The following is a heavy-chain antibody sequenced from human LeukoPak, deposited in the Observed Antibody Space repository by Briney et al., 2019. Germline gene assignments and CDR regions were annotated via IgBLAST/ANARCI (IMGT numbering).Heavy chain of an antibody. V-gene: IGHV1-8*01. Sequence: ASVKVSCKASGYTFTSYDINWVRQATGQGLEWMGWMNPNSGNTGYAQKFQGRVTMTRNTSISTAYVELSSLRSEDTAVYYCARGWADIAAAECFDYWGQGTLVTVSS. CDR2: MNPNSGNT. D-gene: IGHD6-13*01. J-gene: IGHJ4*02. CDR1: GYTFTSYD. CDR3: ARGWADIAAAECFDY.